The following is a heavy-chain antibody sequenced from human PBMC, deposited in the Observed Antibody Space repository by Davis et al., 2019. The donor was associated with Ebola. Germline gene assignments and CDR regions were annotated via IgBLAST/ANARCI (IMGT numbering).Heavy chain of an antibody. D-gene: IGHD6-6*01. CDR2: ISYGGSNK. J-gene: IGHJ4*02. CDR3: AREWGIAARPGPIDY. V-gene: IGHV3-30*03. CDR1: GFTFSSYG. Sequence: GESLKISCAASGFTFSSYGMHWVRQAPGKGLEWVAVISYGGSNKYYADSVKGRFTISRDNSKNTLYLQMNSLRAEDTAVYYCAREWGIAARPGPIDYWGQGTLVTVSS.